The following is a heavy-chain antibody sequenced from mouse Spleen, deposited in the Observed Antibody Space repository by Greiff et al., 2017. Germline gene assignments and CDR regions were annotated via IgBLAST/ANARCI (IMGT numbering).Heavy chain of an antibody. Sequence: QVQLQQSDAELVKPGASVKISCKVSGYTFTDHTIHWMKKRPEEGLEWIGYIYPRDDSSHYNEKFKGKATLTADKSSSTAYMQLNSLTSEDSAVYFCARQDYYTGYDYGGQGTTLTVSS. J-gene: IGHJ2*01. CDR2: IYPRDDSS. CDR3: ARQDYYTGYDY. V-gene: IGHV1-78*01. CDR1: GYTFTDHT. D-gene: IGHD2-12*01.